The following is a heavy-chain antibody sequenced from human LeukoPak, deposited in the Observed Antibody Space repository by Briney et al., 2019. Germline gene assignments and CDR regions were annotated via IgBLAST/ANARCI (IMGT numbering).Heavy chain of an antibody. D-gene: IGHD6-13*01. V-gene: IGHV4-59*01. CDR1: GGSISSYY. CDR2: IYYSGST. Sequence: SETLSLTCTVSGGSISSYYWSWIRQPPGKGLEWIGYIYYSGSTNYNPSLKSRVTISIDTPNNQFSLKLSSVTAADTAVYYCATGVHGIAAAGDYYFDYWGQGTLVTVSS. CDR3: ATGVHGIAAAGDYYFDY. J-gene: IGHJ4*02.